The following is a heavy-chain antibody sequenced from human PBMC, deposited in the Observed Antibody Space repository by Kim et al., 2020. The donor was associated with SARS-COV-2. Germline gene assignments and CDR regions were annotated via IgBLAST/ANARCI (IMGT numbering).Heavy chain of an antibody. CDR1: GYSFTSYW. CDR3: ARLPDYYDSSGYYYDY. V-gene: IGHV5-51*01. J-gene: IGHJ4*02. D-gene: IGHD3-22*01. CDR2: IYPGDSGT. Sequence: GESLKISCKGSGYSFTSYWIGWVRQMPGKGLEWMGIIYPGDSGTRYSPSFQGQVTISADKSISTAYLQWSSLKASDTAMYYCARLPDYYDSSGYYYDYWGQGTLVTVSS.